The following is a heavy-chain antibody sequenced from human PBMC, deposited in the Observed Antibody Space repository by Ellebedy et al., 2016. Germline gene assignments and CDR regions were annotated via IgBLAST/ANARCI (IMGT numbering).Heavy chain of an antibody. CDR1: GFTFNRQT. J-gene: IGHJ4*02. Sequence: GGSLRLSCAASGFTFNRQTMSWVRQASGKGPEWVSSIDNNGDGTFYADSVKGRFTTSRDNSKNTLYLQLNSLRAEDTAIYYCARGGMQYFEYWGQGTLVTVSS. CDR3: ARGGMQYFEY. V-gene: IGHV3-23*01. D-gene: IGHD2-8*01. CDR2: IDNNGDGT.